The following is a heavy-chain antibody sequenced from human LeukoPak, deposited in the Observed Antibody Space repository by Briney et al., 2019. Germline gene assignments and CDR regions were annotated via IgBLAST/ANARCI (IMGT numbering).Heavy chain of an antibody. J-gene: IGHJ4*02. V-gene: IGHV3-53*01. D-gene: IGHD6-19*01. Sequence: KGLEWVSVIYSGGSTYYADSVKGRFTISRDNSKNTLYLQMNSLRAEDTAVYYCARGTPSGYWGQGTLVTVSS. CDR2: IYSGGST. CDR3: ARGTPSGY.